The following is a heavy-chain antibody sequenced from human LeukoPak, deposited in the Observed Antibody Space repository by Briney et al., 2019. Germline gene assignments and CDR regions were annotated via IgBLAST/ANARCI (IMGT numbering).Heavy chain of an antibody. V-gene: IGHV3-30*18. Sequence: PGGSLRLSCAASGFTFFSSGMHWVRQAPGKGLEWVAGISYDGSNKYYVDSVKGRFTISRDNSKNTLYLEMISLRIEDTAVYYCAKGPVSGSRSPLDYWGQGTLVTVSS. J-gene: IGHJ4*02. CDR1: GFTFFSSG. CDR2: ISYDGSNK. CDR3: AKGPVSGSRSPLDY. D-gene: IGHD1-26*01.